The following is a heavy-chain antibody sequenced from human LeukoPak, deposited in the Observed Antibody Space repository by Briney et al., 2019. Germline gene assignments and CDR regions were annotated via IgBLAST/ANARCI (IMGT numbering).Heavy chain of an antibody. D-gene: IGHD3-16*01. CDR1: GFTFSSYA. V-gene: IGHV3-23*01. CDR2: IRASGSST. Sequence: PGGSLRLSCAVSGFTFSSYAMNWVRQAPGKGLEWVSGIRASGSSTYYADSVKGRFIISGDIYKNTLYLQVDSLRAEDTAVYYCAKAGGLRVAALQGYFDYWGKGTLVRVSS. J-gene: IGHJ4*02. CDR3: AKAGGLRVAALQGYFDY.